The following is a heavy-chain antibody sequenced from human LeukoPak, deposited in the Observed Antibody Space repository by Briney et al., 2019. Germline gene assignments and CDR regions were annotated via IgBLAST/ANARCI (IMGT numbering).Heavy chain of an antibody. CDR1: GFTFSSYG. J-gene: IGHJ4*02. CDR2: ISDDGSNK. D-gene: IGHD6-13*01. CDR3: AKDLPSSDSWWGFFDY. V-gene: IGHV3-30*18. Sequence: GGFLRLSCAASGFTFSSYGMHWVRQAPGKGLEWVAVISDDGSNKYYADSVKGRFTISRDNSRNTLYLQMNSLRAEDTAVYYCAKDLPSSDSWWGFFDYWGQGTLVTVSS.